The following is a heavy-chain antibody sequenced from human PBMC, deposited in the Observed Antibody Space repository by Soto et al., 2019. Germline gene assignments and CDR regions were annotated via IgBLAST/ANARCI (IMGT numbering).Heavy chain of an antibody. CDR2: ISVYNGGT. CDR3: ARVAGVKGYHCVDGFDS. V-gene: IGHV1-18*01. J-gene: IGHJ4*02. D-gene: IGHD5-12*01. CDR1: GYTFTTYG. Sequence: QVLLVQSGAEEKKPGASVKVSCKASGYTFTTYGINWVRQAPGQGLEWMGWISVYNGGTNYAQKFQGRVTMTTDTSTSTAYMEVRRLRSDDTAVYYCARVAGVKGYHCVDGFDSWGQGTLVTVSS.